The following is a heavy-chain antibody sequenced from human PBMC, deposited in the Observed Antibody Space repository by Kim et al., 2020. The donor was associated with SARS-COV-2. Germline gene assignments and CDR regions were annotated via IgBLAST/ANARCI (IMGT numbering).Heavy chain of an antibody. Sequence: GESLKISCKGSGYSFTSYWISWVRQMPGKGLEWMGRIDPSDSYTNYSPSFQGHVTISADKSISTAYLQWSSLKASDTAMYYCARLIKKGKAVANNWFDPWGQGTLVTVSS. D-gene: IGHD6-19*01. CDR2: IDPSDSYT. CDR3: ARLIKKGKAVANNWFDP. V-gene: IGHV5-10-1*01. CDR1: GYSFTSYW. J-gene: IGHJ5*02.